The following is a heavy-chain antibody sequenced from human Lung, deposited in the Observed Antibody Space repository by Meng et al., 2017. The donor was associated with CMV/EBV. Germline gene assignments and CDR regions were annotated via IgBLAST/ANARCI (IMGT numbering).Heavy chain of an antibody. CDR1: GFTFSAFD. Sequence: GESLKISCAASGFTFSAFDMHWVRQASGKGLEWVGRVRGKSNSYATAYGASVEGRFTISRDDSKNTAYLQMNGLKTEDTAVYYCSSTISGSYDYWGQGTLVTVSS. D-gene: IGHD1-26*01. J-gene: IGHJ4*02. V-gene: IGHV3-73*01. CDR2: VRGKSNSYAT. CDR3: SSTISGSYDY.